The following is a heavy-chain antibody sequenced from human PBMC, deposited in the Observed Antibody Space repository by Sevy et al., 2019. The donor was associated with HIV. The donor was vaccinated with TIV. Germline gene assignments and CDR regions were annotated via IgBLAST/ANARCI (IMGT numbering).Heavy chain of an antibody. Sequence: ASVKVSCTASGIIFSNSAVQWVRQTRGPRLEWIGWIVVGSGVSNYEQKFQERVTISRDMSTRTAYMELSSLRSEDTAVYYCAAEDMTTFGGPLRVFNMWGQGTMVTVSS. CDR3: AAEDMTTFGGPLRVFNM. D-gene: IGHD3-16*01. J-gene: IGHJ3*02. V-gene: IGHV1-58*01. CDR1: GIIFSNSA. CDR2: IVVGSGVS.